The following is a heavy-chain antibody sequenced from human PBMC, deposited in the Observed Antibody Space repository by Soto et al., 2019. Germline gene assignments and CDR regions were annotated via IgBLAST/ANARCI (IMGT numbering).Heavy chain of an antibody. V-gene: IGHV3-66*01. J-gene: IGHJ4*02. Sequence: VGSLRLSCAASGFTVSSNYMSWVRQAPGKGLEWVSVIYSSGSTYYADSVKGRFTISRDNSRNTVYLQMNSLRAEDTAVYYCVSDITNYDYWGQGTLVTVSS. CDR2: IYSSGST. CDR1: GFTVSSNY. D-gene: IGHD3-3*01. CDR3: VSDITNYDY.